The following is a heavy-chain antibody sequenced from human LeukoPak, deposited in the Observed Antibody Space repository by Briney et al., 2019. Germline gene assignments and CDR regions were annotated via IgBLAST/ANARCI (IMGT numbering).Heavy chain of an antibody. J-gene: IGHJ4*02. D-gene: IGHD6-13*01. Sequence: TGGSLRLSCAASGFTFSSYGMHWVRQAPGKGLEWVALISYDGSNIFYADSVEGRFTISRDTSKNTLYLQMNSLRADDTAVYYCAKDHHSSSWYYFDYWGQGTLVTVSS. V-gene: IGHV3-30*18. CDR1: GFTFSSYG. CDR3: AKDHHSSSWYYFDY. CDR2: ISYDGSNI.